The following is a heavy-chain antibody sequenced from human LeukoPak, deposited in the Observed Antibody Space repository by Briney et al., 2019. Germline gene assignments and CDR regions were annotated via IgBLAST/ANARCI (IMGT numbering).Heavy chain of an antibody. CDR3: VGVRWFGGSNWFDP. CDR2: ISSNGGST. D-gene: IGHD3-10*01. J-gene: IGHJ5*02. V-gene: IGHV3-64D*09. Sequence: GGSLRLSCSASGFTFSSYAMHWVRQAPGKGLQYVSAISSNGGSTYYADSVKGRFTISRDNSKNTLHLQMSSLRPEDTAVYYCVGVRWFGGSNWFDPWGQGTLVTVSS. CDR1: GFTFSSYA.